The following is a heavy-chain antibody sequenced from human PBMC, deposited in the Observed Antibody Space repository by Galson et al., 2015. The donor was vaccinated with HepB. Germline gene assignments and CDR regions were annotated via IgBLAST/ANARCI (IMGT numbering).Heavy chain of an antibody. J-gene: IGHJ3*02. CDR3: ARDVASPLLWNAFDI. CDR2: ISSSGSYI. V-gene: IGHV3-21*01. CDR1: GFTFSTYT. Sequence: SLRLSCAASGFTFSTYTMNWVRQAPGKGLEWVSSISSSGSYIYYADSLRGRFTVSRDNAKSSLYLQMNSLRAEDTAVYYCARDVASPLLWNAFDIWGQGTMVTVSA. D-gene: IGHD2/OR15-2a*01.